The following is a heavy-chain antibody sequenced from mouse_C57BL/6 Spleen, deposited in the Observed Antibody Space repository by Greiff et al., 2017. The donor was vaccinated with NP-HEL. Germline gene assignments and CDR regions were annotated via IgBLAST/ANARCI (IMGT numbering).Heavy chain of an antibody. V-gene: IGHV5-17*01. D-gene: IGHD4-1*01. J-gene: IGHJ4*01. CDR3: ARIGWDNAMDY. Sequence: EVKLMESGGGLVKPGGSLKLSCAASGFTFSDYGMHWVRQAPEKGLEWVAYISSGSSTIYYADTVKGRFTISRDNAKNTLFLQMTSLRSEDTAMYYCARIGWDNAMDYWGQGTSVTVSS. CDR1: GFTFSDYG. CDR2: ISSGSSTI.